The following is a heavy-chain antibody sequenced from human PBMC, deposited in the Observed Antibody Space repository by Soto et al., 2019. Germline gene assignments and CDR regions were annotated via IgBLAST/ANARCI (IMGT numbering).Heavy chain of an antibody. CDR1: GFTFSNYA. V-gene: IGHV3-23*01. D-gene: IGHD4-17*01. CDR3: AKDDDYGDYTPIGVAY. Sequence: GGSLRLSCAASGFTFSNYAMNWVRQAPGKGLEWVSGISGNSGFTYYTDSVKGRFTISRDNSKNTLYLQMKSLRAEDTAVYYCAKDDDYGDYTPIGVAYWGQGTLVTVSS. CDR2: ISGNSGFT. J-gene: IGHJ4*02.